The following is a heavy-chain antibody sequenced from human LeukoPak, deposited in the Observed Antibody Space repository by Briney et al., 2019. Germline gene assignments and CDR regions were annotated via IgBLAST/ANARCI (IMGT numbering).Heavy chain of an antibody. Sequence: GGYLRLYCAASGFTFSGSAMHWVRQASGKGLEWVGRIRSKANSYATAYAASVKGRFTISRDDSKNTAYLQMNSLKTEDTAVYYCTSQYYYDSSGYYYVYAFDIWGQGTMVTVSS. V-gene: IGHV3-73*01. D-gene: IGHD3-22*01. CDR1: GFTFSGSA. CDR3: TSQYYYDSSGYYYVYAFDI. J-gene: IGHJ3*02. CDR2: IRSKANSYAT.